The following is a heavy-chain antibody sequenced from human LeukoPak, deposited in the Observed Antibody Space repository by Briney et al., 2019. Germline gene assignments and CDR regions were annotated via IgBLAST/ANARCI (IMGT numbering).Heavy chain of an antibody. CDR3: AARPPMLVAGPFDF. V-gene: IGHV3-23*01. CDR1: GFTFSSYS. J-gene: IGHJ4*02. Sequence: GGSLRLSCAASGFTFSSYSMNWVRQAPGKGLEWVSTISGSGNSSYYADSVKGRFTISRDNSRNTLWLQMDSLRAEDTALYYCAARPPMLVAGPFDFWGQGALVTVSS. D-gene: IGHD6-19*01. CDR2: ISGSGNSS.